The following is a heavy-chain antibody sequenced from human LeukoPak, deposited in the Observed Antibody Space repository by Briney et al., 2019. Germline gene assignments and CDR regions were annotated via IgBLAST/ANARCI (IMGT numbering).Heavy chain of an antibody. V-gene: IGHV3-21*01. D-gene: IGHD3-10*01. Sequence: GESLKISCAASGFTFSSYTMNWVRQAPGKGLEWVSFISSSSSNIYSADSVKGRFTISRDNAKNSLYLQMNSLRAEDTAVYYCARDAYYGSGSYYDYWGQGTLVTVSS. CDR2: ISSSSSNI. CDR3: ARDAYYGSGSYYDY. CDR1: GFTFSSYT. J-gene: IGHJ4*02.